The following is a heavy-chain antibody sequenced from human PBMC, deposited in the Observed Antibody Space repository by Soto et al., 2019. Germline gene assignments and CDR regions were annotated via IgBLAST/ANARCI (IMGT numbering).Heavy chain of an antibody. D-gene: IGHD1-26*01. CDR2: IYSGGST. Sequence: PGGSLRLSCAASGFTVSSNYMSWVRQAPGKGLEWVSVIYSGGSTYYADSVKGRFTISRDNSKNTLYHQMNSLRAEDTAVYYCASEQGSSGSYGFDYWGQGTLVTVSS. V-gene: IGHV3-53*01. CDR3: ASEQGSSGSYGFDY. J-gene: IGHJ4*02. CDR1: GFTVSSNY.